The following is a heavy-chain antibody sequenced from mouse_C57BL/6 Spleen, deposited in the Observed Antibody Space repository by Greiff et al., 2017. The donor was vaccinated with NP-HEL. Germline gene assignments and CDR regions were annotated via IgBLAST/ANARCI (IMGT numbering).Heavy chain of an antibody. CDR2: ISYSGST. CDR3: ARMAPYYDYDGYFDY. J-gene: IGHJ2*01. Sequence: ESGPGMVKPSQSLSLTCTVTGYSITSGYDWHWIRHFPGNKLEWMGYISYSGSTNYNPSLKSRISITHDTSKNHFFLKLNSVTTEDTATYYCARMAPYYDYDGYFDYWGQGTTLTVSS. CDR1: GYSITSGYD. V-gene: IGHV3-1*01. D-gene: IGHD2-4*01.